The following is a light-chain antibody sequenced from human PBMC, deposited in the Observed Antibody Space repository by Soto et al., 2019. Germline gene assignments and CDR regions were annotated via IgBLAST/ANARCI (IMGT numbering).Light chain of an antibody. V-gene: IGKV3-15*01. J-gene: IGKJ1*01. Sequence: EIVLTQSPGTVSLSPVEGATLFCTASQSVTSSYLAWYKKTPGKAPRLLIYGASTRATDIPARFSGSGSGTEFTLTISSRQYEDFAGYYCQQYNNWPRTFGQGTKVDIK. CDR2: GAS. CDR1: QSVTSSY. CDR3: QQYNNWPRT.